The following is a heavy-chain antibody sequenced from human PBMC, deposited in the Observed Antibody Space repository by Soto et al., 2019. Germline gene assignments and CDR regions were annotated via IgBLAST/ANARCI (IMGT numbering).Heavy chain of an antibody. Sequence: GGSLRLSCAASGFTFSSYAMSWVRQAPGKGLEWVSAISGSGGSTYYADSVKGRFTISRDNSKNTLYLQMNSLRAEDMAVYYCAKEYVSYYYDSSGYYYYFQHWGQGTLVTVSS. CDR3: AKEYVSYYYDSSGYYYYFQH. V-gene: IGHV3-23*01. CDR2: ISGSGGST. D-gene: IGHD3-22*01. J-gene: IGHJ1*01. CDR1: GFTFSSYA.